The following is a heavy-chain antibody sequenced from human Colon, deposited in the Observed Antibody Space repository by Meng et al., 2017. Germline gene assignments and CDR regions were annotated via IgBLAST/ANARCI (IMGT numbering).Heavy chain of an antibody. V-gene: IGHV4-30-4*01. CDR1: GGSISSGIF. Sequence: QVQLQESGPRLVRPSQTLSLTCPFSGGSISSGIFWIWIRQPPGKGLEWIGYISYSGATYYNPSLKSRLTISVDTAKNQFSLSLSSVTAADTAVYYCARVVGDCASCYKGWFDPWGQGTLVTVSS. D-gene: IGHD2-2*02. J-gene: IGHJ5*02. CDR2: ISYSGAT. CDR3: ARVVGDCASCYKGWFDP.